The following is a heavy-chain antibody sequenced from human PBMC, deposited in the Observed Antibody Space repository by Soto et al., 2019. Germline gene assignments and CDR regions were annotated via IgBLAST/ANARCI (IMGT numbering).Heavy chain of an antibody. V-gene: IGHV3-74*01. J-gene: IGHJ4*02. CDR1: GFTFSSYW. CDR3: ARDKVPFYGPGSFAY. D-gene: IGHD3-10*01. CDR2: ITSDGSDT. Sequence: EVQLVESGGGLVQPGGSLRLSCAASGFTFSSYWMHWVRQAPGKGLVWVSRITSDGSDTTYADSVKGRFTISRDNAKNTLLLQLNSLRAEDTAVYYCARDKVPFYGPGSFAYWGQGTLDTVSS.